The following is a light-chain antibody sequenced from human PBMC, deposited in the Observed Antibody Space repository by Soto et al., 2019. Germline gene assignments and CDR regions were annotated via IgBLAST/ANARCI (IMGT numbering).Light chain of an antibody. Sequence: DIVMTQSPLSLPVTPGEPASISCRSSQSLLHSNGYNYLDWYLQKPGQSPQLLIYLGSNRSSGVPDRFSGSGSGTDFTLKISRVEAEDVGVYYCMQALQFTFGPGTKVDI. CDR1: QSLLHSNGYNY. CDR3: MQALQFT. CDR2: LGS. J-gene: IGKJ3*01. V-gene: IGKV2-28*01.